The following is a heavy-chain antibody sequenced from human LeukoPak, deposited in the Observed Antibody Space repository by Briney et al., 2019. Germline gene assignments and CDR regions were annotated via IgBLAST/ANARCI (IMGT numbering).Heavy chain of an antibody. V-gene: IGHV4-59*12. CDR1: VGPMSDYY. Sequence: SETLSFTCTVSVGPMSDYYWSWIRQPPGKGLEWIGYSYYTGVTNYNPSLKSRVTISVDTPKRQFSLKLSSVTAADTAVYYCARVGDYALKDWGQGTLVTVSS. CDR2: SYYTGVT. CDR3: ARVGDYALKD. D-gene: IGHD3-16*01. J-gene: IGHJ4*02.